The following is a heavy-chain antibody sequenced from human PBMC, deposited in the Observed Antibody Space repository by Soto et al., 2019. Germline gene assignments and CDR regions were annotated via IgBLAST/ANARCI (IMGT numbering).Heavy chain of an antibody. CDR1: GYTFTSYG. Sequence: ASVKVSCKASGYTFTSYGISWVRQAPGQGLEWMGWISAYNGNTNYAQKLQGRVTMTTDTSTSTAYMELRSLRSDDTAVYYCARDSRMSSPFPLGAFDIWGQGTMVTVSS. CDR2: ISAYNGNT. D-gene: IGHD2-8*01. CDR3: ARDSRMSSPFPLGAFDI. J-gene: IGHJ3*02. V-gene: IGHV1-18*01.